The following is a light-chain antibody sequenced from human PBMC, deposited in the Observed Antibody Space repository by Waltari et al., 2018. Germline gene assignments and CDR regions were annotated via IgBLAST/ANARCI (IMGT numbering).Light chain of an antibody. Sequence: QSALTQPPSASGSLGQSVTIPCTGTNNALGAYQYLSWYQQHPGKAPKLLIYDVTKRPSGVSDRFSGSKSGRTASLTVSGLQPEDEAIYSCCSYAGADSLLFGGGTKLTVL. CDR1: NNALGAYQY. V-gene: IGLV2-8*01. CDR3: CSYAGADSLL. J-gene: IGLJ3*02. CDR2: DVT.